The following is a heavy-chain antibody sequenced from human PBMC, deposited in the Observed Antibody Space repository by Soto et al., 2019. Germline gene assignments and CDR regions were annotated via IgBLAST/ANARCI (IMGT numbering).Heavy chain of an antibody. D-gene: IGHD4-17*01. J-gene: IGHJ6*02. CDR1: GSTFSSYA. Sequence: SLRLSCAPSGSTFSSYAITWVRQAPGKGLEWVSLISGSGDSTYYADSVKGRFTISRDNSKNTVYLQMSSLRSEDTALYYCAKVYGGGDRPYYYGMDVWGQGATVTVSS. CDR2: ISGSGDST. V-gene: IGHV3-23*01. CDR3: AKVYGGGDRPYYYGMDV.